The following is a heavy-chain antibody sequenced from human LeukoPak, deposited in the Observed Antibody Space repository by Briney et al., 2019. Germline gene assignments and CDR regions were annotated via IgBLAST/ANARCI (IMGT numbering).Heavy chain of an antibody. CDR3: ARPRRYYDSSGSGWFDP. Sequence: PSETLSLTCTVSGGSISSGSYYWSWIRQPAGKGLEWIGRIYTSGSTNYNPSLKSRVTISVDTSKNQFSLKLSSVTAADTAVYYCARPRRYYDSSGSGWFDPWGQGTLVTVSS. V-gene: IGHV4-61*02. CDR2: IYTSGST. CDR1: GGSISSGSYY. D-gene: IGHD3-22*01. J-gene: IGHJ5*02.